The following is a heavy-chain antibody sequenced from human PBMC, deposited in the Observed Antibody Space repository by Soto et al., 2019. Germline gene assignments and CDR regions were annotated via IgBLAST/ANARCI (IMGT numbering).Heavy chain of an antibody. J-gene: IGHJ4*02. CDR1: GITVITNY. CDR2: IYSDGST. V-gene: IGHV3-66*01. Sequence: GSLRLSCAASGITVITNYISWVRQAPGQGLEWVSGIYSDGSTHYADSVKGRFTISRDNSKNTLYLQMNTLRAEDTGVYYRTRDPTTSIVTDYWGQGTLVTVSS. D-gene: IGHD2-21*01. CDR3: TRDPTTSIVTDY.